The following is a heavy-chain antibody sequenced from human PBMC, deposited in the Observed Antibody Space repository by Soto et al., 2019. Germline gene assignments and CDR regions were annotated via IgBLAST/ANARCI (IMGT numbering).Heavy chain of an antibody. CDR1: DYTFAAYW. CDR2: IDPSDSYT. J-gene: IGHJ6*02. Sequence: SLKISCKGFDYTFAAYWIGWVRQMPGKGLEWMGRIDPSDSYTNYSPSFQGHVTISADKSISTAYLQWSSLKASDTAMYYCARHTPVSLGAYYDFWSGYYHPPYGMDVWGQGTTVTVSS. CDR3: ARHTPVSLGAYYDFWSGYYHPPYGMDV. V-gene: IGHV5-10-1*01. D-gene: IGHD3-3*01.